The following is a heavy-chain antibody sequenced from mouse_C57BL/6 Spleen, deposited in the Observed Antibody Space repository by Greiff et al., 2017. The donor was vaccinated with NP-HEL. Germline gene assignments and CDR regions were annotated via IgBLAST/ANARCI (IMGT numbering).Heavy chain of an antibody. CDR3: ARRSIYYGNYEWYFDV. V-gene: IGHV1-19*01. D-gene: IGHD2-1*01. CDR1: GYTFTDYY. CDR2: INPYNGGT. J-gene: IGHJ1*03. Sequence: EVQLQQSGPVLVKPGASVKMSCKASGYTFTDYYMNWVKQSHGKSLEWIGVINPYNGGTSYNQKFKGKATLAVDKSSSTAYMELNSLTSEDSAVYYCARRSIYYGNYEWYFDVWGTGTTVTVSS.